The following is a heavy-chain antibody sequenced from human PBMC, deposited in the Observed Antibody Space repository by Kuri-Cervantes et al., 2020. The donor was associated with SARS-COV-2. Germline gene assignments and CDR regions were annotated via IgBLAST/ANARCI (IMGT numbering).Heavy chain of an antibody. CDR2: ISGSGGST. Sequence: GGSLRLSCAASGFTFSSYAMSWVRQAPGKGLEWVSAISGSGGSTYYADSVKGRFTISRDNSKNTLYLQMNSLRAEDTAVYYCARGLTPYCSSTSCYPDSSYYYGMDVWGQGTTVTVSS. D-gene: IGHD2-2*01. CDR3: ARGLTPYCSSTSCYPDSSYYYGMDV. CDR1: GFTFSSYA. V-gene: IGHV3-23*01. J-gene: IGHJ6*02.